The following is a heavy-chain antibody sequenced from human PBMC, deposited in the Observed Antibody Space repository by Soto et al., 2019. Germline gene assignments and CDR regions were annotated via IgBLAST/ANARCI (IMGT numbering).Heavy chain of an antibody. D-gene: IGHD3-10*01. Sequence: QITLKESGPTLVKPTQTLTLTCTFSGFSLSTSGVGVGWIRQPPGKALEWLALIYWDDDKRYSPSLNNRLTITTYTSKNPLAHTKTNKDPVDTATYYCAHVILWTLDYWGQGTLVTVSS. V-gene: IGHV2-5*02. CDR3: AHVILWTLDY. CDR2: IYWDDDK. CDR1: GFSLSTSGVG. J-gene: IGHJ4*02.